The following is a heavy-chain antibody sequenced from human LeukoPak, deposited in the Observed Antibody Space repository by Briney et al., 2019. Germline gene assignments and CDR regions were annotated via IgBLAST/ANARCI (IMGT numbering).Heavy chain of an antibody. Sequence: PGRSLRLSCAASGFTFSSYAMHWVRQAPGKRLEWVSAILGSGGSTYYADSVKGRFTVSRDNSKSTLYLQMNSLRAEDTALYYCAKWGDNDVLTGYYVPDYWGQGTLVTVSS. CDR3: AKWGDNDVLTGYYVPDY. CDR1: GFTFSSYA. V-gene: IGHV3-23*01. D-gene: IGHD3-9*01. J-gene: IGHJ4*02. CDR2: ILGSGGST.